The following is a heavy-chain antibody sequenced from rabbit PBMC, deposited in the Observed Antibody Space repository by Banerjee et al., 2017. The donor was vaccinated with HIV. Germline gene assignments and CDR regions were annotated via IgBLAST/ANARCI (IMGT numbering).Heavy chain of an antibody. D-gene: IGHD4-1*01. Sequence: QSLEESGGDLVKPGASLTLTCKASGFSFSSGYDMCWVRQAPGKGLEWIACIYTNTGNTVYASWAKGRFTISKTSSTVDLKMTSLTAADTATYFCARDLAGVIGWNFALWGPGTLVTVS. CDR2: IYTNTGNT. V-gene: IGHV1S40*01. CDR3: ARDLAGVIGWNFAL. CDR1: GFSFSSGYD. J-gene: IGHJ4*01.